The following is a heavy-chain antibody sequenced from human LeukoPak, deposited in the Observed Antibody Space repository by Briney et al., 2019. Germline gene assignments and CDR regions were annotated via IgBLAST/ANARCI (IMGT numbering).Heavy chain of an antibody. CDR1: GYTFTDYY. CDR2: INPNSGGT. D-gene: IGHD2-15*01. Sequence: ASVKVSCKASGYTFTDYYMHWVRQAPGQGLEWMGWINPNSGGTNYAQKFQGRVTMTRDTSISTAYMELSRLRSDDTAVYYCARYPSGGPLEGAFDYWGQGTLVTVSS. CDR3: ARYPSGGPLEGAFDY. V-gene: IGHV1-2*02. J-gene: IGHJ4*02.